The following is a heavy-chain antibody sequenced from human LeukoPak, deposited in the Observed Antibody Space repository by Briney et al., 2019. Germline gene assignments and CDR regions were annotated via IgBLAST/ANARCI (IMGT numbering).Heavy chain of an antibody. Sequence: GRSLRLSCAASGFTFSSYAMHWVRQAPGKGLEWVSVIYSGGSTYYADSVKGRFTISRDNPKNTLYLQMNSLRAEDTAVYYCARVPGDYWGQGTLVTVSS. CDR3: ARVPGDY. CDR2: IYSGGST. V-gene: IGHV3-66*01. J-gene: IGHJ4*02. CDR1: GFTFSSYA.